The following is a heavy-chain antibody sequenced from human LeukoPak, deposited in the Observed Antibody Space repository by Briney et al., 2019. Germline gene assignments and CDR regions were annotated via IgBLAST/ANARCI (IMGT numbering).Heavy chain of an antibody. V-gene: IGHV3-23*01. Sequence: GGSLRLSCAASGFTFSSCAMSWLRQAPGRGLEWVSTISGSGGSTYYADSVKGRFTISRDNSKNTLYLQMNSLRAEDTGVYYCARGMDSTMAFDYWGQGTLVTVSS. CDR1: GFTFSSCA. J-gene: IGHJ4*02. CDR3: ARGMDSTMAFDY. CDR2: ISGSGGST. D-gene: IGHD5-18*01.